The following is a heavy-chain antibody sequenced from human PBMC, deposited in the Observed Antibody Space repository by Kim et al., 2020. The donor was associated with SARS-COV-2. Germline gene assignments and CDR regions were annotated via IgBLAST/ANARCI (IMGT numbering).Heavy chain of an antibody. Sequence: GGSLRLSCTASGFTFGDYAMSWFRQAPGKGLEWVGFIRSKAYGGTTEYAASVKGRFTISRDDSKSIAYLQMNSLKTEDTAVYYCTRVLSGWELITGYWGQGTLVTVSS. J-gene: IGHJ4*02. CDR3: TRVLSGWELITGY. V-gene: IGHV3-49*03. CDR1: GFTFGDYA. CDR2: IRSKAYGGTT. D-gene: IGHD1-26*01.